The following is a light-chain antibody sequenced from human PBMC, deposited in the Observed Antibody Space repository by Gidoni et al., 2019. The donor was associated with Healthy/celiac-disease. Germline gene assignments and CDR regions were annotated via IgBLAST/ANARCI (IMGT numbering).Light chain of an antibody. CDR3: QSYDSSLSGSI. V-gene: IGLV1-40*01. CDR1: SSNIRAGYD. J-gene: IGLJ2*01. Sequence: QSVLTQPPSVSGAPGQRVPISCTGSSSNIRAGYDVHWYQQLPGTAPKLPSYGNSNRPSGVPDRFSGSKSGTSASLAITGLQAEDEADYYCQSYDSSLSGSIFGGGTKLTVL. CDR2: GNS.